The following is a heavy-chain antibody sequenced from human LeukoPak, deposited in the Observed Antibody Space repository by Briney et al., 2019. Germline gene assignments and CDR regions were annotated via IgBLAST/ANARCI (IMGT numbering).Heavy chain of an antibody. CDR3: ARGGAGVVVPAAPGGWFDP. J-gene: IGHJ5*02. V-gene: IGHV3-7*03. Sequence: GGSLRLSCAASGFTFSNHWMSWVRQAPGKGLEWVADIKQGGSGKNYVDSVKGRFTISRDDAKNSLYLQMNSLRSEDTAVYYCARGGAGVVVPAAPGGWFDPWGQGTLVTVSS. CDR2: IKQGGSGK. D-gene: IGHD2-2*01. CDR1: GFTFSNHW.